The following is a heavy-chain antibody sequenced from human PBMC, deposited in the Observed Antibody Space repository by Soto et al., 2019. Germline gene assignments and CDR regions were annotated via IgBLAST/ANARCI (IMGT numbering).Heavy chain of an antibody. CDR1: GFTFSSYG. CDR3: AKDGDYGDWYFDL. V-gene: IGHV3-30*18. CDR2: ISYDGSNQ. J-gene: IGHJ2*01. Sequence: QVQLVESGGGVVQPGRSLRLSCAASGFTFSSYGMHWVRQAPGKGLEWVAVISYDGSNQYYADSVKGRFTISRDNSKNTLYLQMNSLRAEDTAVYYCAKDGDYGDWYFDLWGRGTLVTVSS. D-gene: IGHD4-17*01.